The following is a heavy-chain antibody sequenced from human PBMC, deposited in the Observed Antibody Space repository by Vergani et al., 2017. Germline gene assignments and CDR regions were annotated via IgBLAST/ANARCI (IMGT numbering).Heavy chain of an antibody. CDR1: GYTFTSYD. D-gene: IGHD2-2*01. CDR2: MNPNSGNT. V-gene: IGHV1-8*01. Sequence: QVQLVQSGAEVKKPGASVTVSCKASGYTFTSYDINWVRQATGQGLEWMGWMNPNSGNTGYAQKFQGRVTMTRNTSISTAYMELSSLRSEDTAVYYCARGTRCSSTSCYYAGVYWGQGTLVTVSS. CDR3: ARGTRCSSTSCYYAGVY. J-gene: IGHJ4*02.